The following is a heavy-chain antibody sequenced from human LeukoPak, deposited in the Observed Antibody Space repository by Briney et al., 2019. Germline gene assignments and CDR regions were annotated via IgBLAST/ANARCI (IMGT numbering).Heavy chain of an antibody. Sequence: PSETLSLTCTVSGGSISSYYWSWIRQPAGKGLEWIGRIYTNGSTNYNPSLKSRVTISIDKSNNQFPLNLSSVTAADTAVYYCARVSYASGTHHYYYYMDVWGKGTTVTVSS. D-gene: IGHD6-19*01. CDR3: ARVSYASGTHHYYYYMDV. J-gene: IGHJ6*03. V-gene: IGHV4-4*07. CDR1: GGSISSYY. CDR2: IYTNGST.